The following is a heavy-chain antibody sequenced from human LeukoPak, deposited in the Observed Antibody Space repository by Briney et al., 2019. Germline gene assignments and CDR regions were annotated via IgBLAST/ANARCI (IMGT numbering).Heavy chain of an antibody. D-gene: IGHD6-13*01. CDR2: ISGSGGST. CDR3: AKQAVGSSWNDYYYGMDV. V-gene: IGHV3-23*01. J-gene: IGHJ6*02. CDR1: GFTFSSYA. Sequence: PGGSLRLSCAASGFTFSSYAMSWVRQAPGKGLEWVSAISGSGGSTYYADSVKGRFTISRDNSKNTLYLQMNSLRAEDTAVYCCAKQAVGSSWNDYYYGMDVWGQGTTVTVSS.